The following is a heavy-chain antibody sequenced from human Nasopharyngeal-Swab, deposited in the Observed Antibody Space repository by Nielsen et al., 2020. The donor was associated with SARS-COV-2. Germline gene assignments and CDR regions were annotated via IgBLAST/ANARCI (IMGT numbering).Heavy chain of an antibody. Sequence: GESLKISCAASGFTFRSYAMHWVRQAPGKGLEWVALVRYDGSHTSYADSVQGRFTISRDNSKNLLYLEMNSLEVEDTGVYYCARDRFDFWSGGLAYWGLGTLVTVS. D-gene: IGHD3-3*01. J-gene: IGHJ4*02. CDR3: ARDRFDFWSGGLAY. CDR1: GFTFRSYA. V-gene: IGHV3-33*01. CDR2: VRYDGSHT.